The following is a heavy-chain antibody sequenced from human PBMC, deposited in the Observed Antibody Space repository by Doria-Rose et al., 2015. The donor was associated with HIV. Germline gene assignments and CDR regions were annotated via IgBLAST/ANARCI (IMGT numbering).Heavy chain of an antibody. CDR3: ARIKSSRWYHKYYFDF. J-gene: IGHJ4*02. CDR2: IFSDDER. V-gene: IGHV2-26*01. Sequence: TLKESGPVLVKPTETLTLTCTVSGVSLSSPGMGVSWIRQPPGKALEWLAHIFSDDERSYNTALKSRLTISRGTAKSQVVLTMTDMHRVDTATYYCARIKSSRWYHKYYFDFWGQGTLVIVSA. D-gene: IGHD6-13*01. CDR1: GVSLSSPGMG.